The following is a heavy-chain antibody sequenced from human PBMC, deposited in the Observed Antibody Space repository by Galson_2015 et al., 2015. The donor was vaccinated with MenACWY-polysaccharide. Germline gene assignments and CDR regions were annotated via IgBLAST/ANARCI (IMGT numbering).Heavy chain of an antibody. J-gene: IGHJ4*02. Sequence: NPSLRSRVSISRDTSQNQFSLGLSSVTGADTAVYYCARGIYCGGDCYSGTDYWGQGTLVTVSS. D-gene: IGHD2-21*02. V-gene: IGHV4-31*02. CDR3: ARGIYCGGDCYSGTDY.